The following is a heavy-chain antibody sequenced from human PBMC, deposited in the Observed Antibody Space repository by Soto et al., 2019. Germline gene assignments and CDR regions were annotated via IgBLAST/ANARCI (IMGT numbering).Heavy chain of an antibody. CDR1: GFTVSSNY. J-gene: IGHJ4*02. CDR3: ARWASGSYYRGLQYYFDY. D-gene: IGHD1-26*01. CDR2: IYSGGST. Sequence: GGSLRLSCAASGFTVSSNYMSWVRQAPGKGLEWVSVIYSGGSTYYADSVKGRFTISRDNSKNKLYLQMNSLRAEDTAVYYCARWASGSYYRGLQYYFDYWGQGTLVTVSS. V-gene: IGHV3-53*01.